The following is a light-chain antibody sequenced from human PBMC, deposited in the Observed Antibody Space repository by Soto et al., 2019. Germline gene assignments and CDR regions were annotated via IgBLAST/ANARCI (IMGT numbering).Light chain of an antibody. CDR2: DVN. Sequence: QSALTQPPSASGSPGQSVTFSCTGTSSDVGRYNYVSWYQQHPGKAPKLLISDVNRRPSGVPDRFSGSKSGNTSSLTVSGLQVEDEADYYCSSYAGSNNVLFGGGTKLTVL. V-gene: IGLV2-8*01. J-gene: IGLJ2*01. CDR3: SSYAGSNNVL. CDR1: SSDVGRYNY.